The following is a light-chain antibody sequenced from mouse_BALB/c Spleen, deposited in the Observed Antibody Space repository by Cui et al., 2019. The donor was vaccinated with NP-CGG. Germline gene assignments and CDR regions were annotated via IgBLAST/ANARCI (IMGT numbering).Light chain of an antibody. J-gene: IGLJ1*01. CDR3: ALWYSNHWV. CDR1: NGAVTTSNY. Sequence: QVVVTQESAPTTSPGETVTLTCRSSNGAVTTSNYANWVQEKPDHLFTGLIGGTNNRAPGVPARFSGSLIGDKAALTITGAQTEDETIYFCALWYSNHWVFGGGTKLTVL. V-gene: IGLV1*01. CDR2: GTN.